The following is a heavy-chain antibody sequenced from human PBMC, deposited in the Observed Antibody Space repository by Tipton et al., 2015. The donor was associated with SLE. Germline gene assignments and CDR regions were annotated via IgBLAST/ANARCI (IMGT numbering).Heavy chain of an antibody. V-gene: IGHV1-18*01. CDR2: ISAYNGST. Sequence: QLVQSGAEVKKPGASVKVSCKASGYTFISYGISWVRQAPGQGLEWMGWISAYNGSTNYAQKLQGRVTMTTDTSTSTAYMELRSLRSDDTAVYYCAKDRGLDSSAYYFDYWGQGALVTVSS. CDR3: AKDRGLDSSAYYFDY. D-gene: IGHD3-22*01. CDR1: GYTFISYG. J-gene: IGHJ4*02.